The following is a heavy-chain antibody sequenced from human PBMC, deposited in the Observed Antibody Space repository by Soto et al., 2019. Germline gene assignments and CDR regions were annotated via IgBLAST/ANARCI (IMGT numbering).Heavy chain of an antibody. Sequence: EVQLVESGGGLVQPGGSLKLSCAASGFTFSGSAMHWVRQASGKGLEWVGRIRSKANSYATAYAASVKGRFTISRDDSKNTAYLQMNSLKTEDTAVYYCTRFYIQIITIFGVDNYYYYGMDVWGQGTTVTVSS. CDR2: IRSKANSYAT. V-gene: IGHV3-73*02. J-gene: IGHJ6*02. CDR3: TRFYIQIITIFGVDNYYYYGMDV. CDR1: GFTFSGSA. D-gene: IGHD3-3*01.